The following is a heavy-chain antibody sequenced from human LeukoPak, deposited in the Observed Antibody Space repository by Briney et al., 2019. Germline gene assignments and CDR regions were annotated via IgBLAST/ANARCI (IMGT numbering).Heavy chain of an antibody. CDR1: GYTLTELS. J-gene: IGHJ4*02. CDR2: FDPEDGET. Sequence: ASVKVSCKVSGYTLTELSMHWVRQAPGKGLEWMGGFDPEDGETIYAQKFQGRVTMTEDTSTDTAYMELSSLRSEDTAVYYCATRPITMIVVVNDYYFDYWGQGTLVTVSS. V-gene: IGHV1-24*01. CDR3: ATRPITMIVVVNDYYFDY. D-gene: IGHD3-22*01.